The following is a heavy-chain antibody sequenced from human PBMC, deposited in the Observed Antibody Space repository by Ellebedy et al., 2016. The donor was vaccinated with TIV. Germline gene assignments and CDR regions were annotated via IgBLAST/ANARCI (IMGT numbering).Heavy chain of an antibody. CDR1: GGTFSSYA. D-gene: IGHD2-2*01. J-gene: IGHJ4*02. CDR2: ISAYNGNT. V-gene: IGHV1-18*01. CDR3: ARVVPAALDY. Sequence: AASVKVSCKASGGTFSSYAISWVRQAPGQGLEWMGWISAYNGNTNYAQKLQGRVTMTTDTSTSTAYMELRSLRSDDTAVYYCARVVPAALDYWGQGTLVTVSS.